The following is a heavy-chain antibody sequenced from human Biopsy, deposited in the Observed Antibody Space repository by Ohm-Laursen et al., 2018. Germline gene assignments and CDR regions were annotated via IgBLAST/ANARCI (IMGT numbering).Heavy chain of an antibody. V-gene: IGHV4-39*01. J-gene: IGHJ5*02. Sequence: TLSLTCIVSGDSISSSNFYWAWIRQPPGKGLEWIGSMHNSGSTYYNLSLKSRVTISIDASKNQFSLKLTSVTAADTTVYYCVRHALRLGPKKNWFDTWGQGTLVTVSS. CDR1: GDSISSSNFY. CDR3: VRHALRLGPKKNWFDT. CDR2: MHNSGST. D-gene: IGHD3-16*01.